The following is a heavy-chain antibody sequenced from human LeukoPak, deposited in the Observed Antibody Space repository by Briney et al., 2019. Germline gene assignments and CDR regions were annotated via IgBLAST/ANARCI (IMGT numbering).Heavy chain of an antibody. Sequence: ASVKVSCKAPGYTFTSYDINWVRQATGQGLEWMGWMNPNSGNTGYAQKFQGRVTMTRNTSISTAYMELSSLRSEDTAVYYCARGSSINYYDSSGYSPPDYWGQGTLVTVSS. V-gene: IGHV1-8*01. D-gene: IGHD3-22*01. J-gene: IGHJ4*02. CDR1: GYTFTSYD. CDR3: ARGSSINYYDSSGYSPPDY. CDR2: MNPNSGNT.